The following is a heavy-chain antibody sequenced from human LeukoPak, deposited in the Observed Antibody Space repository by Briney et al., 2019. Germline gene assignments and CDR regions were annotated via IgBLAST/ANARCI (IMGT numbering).Heavy chain of an antibody. CDR1: GFTFSAYS. V-gene: IGHV3-48*02. D-gene: IGHD5-24*01. Sequence: PGGSLRLSCAASGFTFSAYSMTWVRQAPGKGLEWVSYISGSGSPIYYADSVRGRFTISRDNAKNSLYLQMNSLRDEDTAVYYCARDAPIMTTIRSFYFDYWGQGTLVTVSS. CDR3: ARDAPIMTTIRSFYFDY. J-gene: IGHJ4*02. CDR2: ISGSGSPI.